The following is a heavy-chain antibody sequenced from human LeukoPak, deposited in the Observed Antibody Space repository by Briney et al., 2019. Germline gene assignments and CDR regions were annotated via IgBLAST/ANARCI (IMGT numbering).Heavy chain of an antibody. CDR1: GFTFSGYA. Sequence: PGGSLRLSCAASGFTFSGYAMSWVRHAPGKGLGWVSVIIGSGGSTYYADSVKGRFTISRDNSKNTLYLQMNSLRAEDTAVYYCAKDGNYYDSSGYPDWGQGTLVTVSS. CDR3: AKDGNYYDSSGYPD. J-gene: IGHJ4*02. V-gene: IGHV3-23*01. D-gene: IGHD3-22*01. CDR2: IIGSGGST.